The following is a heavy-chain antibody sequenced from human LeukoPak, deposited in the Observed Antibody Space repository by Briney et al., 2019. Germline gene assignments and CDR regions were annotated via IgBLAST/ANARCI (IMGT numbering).Heavy chain of an antibody. J-gene: IGHJ4*02. Sequence: GGSLRLSCAASEFAFSNYAMSWVRQAPGKGLEWVSGIDTGGEYTYYANSVKGRFTISRDNSKNTLYLQMNSLRAEDTAVYYCVKKGGGGYFDSWGQGTLVTVSS. D-gene: IGHD3-10*01. CDR2: IDTGGEYT. V-gene: IGHV3-23*01. CDR3: VKKGGGGYFDS. CDR1: EFAFSNYA.